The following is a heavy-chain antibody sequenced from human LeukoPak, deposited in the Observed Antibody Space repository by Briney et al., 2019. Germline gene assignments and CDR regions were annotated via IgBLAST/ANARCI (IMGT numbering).Heavy chain of an antibody. D-gene: IGHD2-2*01. J-gene: IGHJ6*04. Sequence: PGGSLRLSCAASGFTFSSYSMNWVRQAPGKGLEWVSSISSSSSFIYYADSVKGRFTISRDNAKNSLYLQMNSLRAEDTAVYYCARDRPKGWDIVVVPADKWDVWGKGTTVTVSS. CDR1: GFTFSSYS. V-gene: IGHV3-21*01. CDR3: ARDRPKGWDIVVVPADKWDV. CDR2: ISSSSSFI.